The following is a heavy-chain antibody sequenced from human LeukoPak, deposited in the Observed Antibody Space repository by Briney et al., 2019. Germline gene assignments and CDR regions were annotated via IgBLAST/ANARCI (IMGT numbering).Heavy chain of an antibody. Sequence: PGESLRLSCAASGFVSSTYEMNWVRQAPGKVLEWVSYISSSGSTIYYADSVTGRFTISRDNAKNSLYLQMNSLRAEDTAVYYCARVREISISSGWYLWDYWGQGTLVTVSS. J-gene: IGHJ4*02. CDR3: ARVREISISSGWYLWDY. CDR2: ISSSGSTI. V-gene: IGHV3-48*03. CDR1: GFVSSTYE. D-gene: IGHD6-19*01.